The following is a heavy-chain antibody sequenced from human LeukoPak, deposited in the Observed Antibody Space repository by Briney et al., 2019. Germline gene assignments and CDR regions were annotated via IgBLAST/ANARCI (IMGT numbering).Heavy chain of an antibody. CDR1: GFTSSSFA. CDR2: ISGSGSSP. Sequence: GGSLRLSCAASGFTSSSFAMNWVRQAPGKGLEWVSTISGSGSSPYYADSVKGRFTISRDNSKNTLFLQLNSLRAEDTAVYFCAKESLVGSSFDCWGQGTLVTVSS. V-gene: IGHV3-23*01. J-gene: IGHJ4*02. CDR3: AKESLVGSSFDC. D-gene: IGHD5-12*01.